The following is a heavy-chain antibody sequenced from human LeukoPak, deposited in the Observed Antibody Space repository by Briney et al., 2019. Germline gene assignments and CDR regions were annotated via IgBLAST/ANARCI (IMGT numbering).Heavy chain of an antibody. D-gene: IGHD6-19*01. V-gene: IGHV3-23*01. J-gene: IGHJ5*02. CDR2: ISGSGGST. CDR1: GFTFSSYA. CDR3: AKGPEQWLVSLGWFDP. Sequence: GGSLRLSCAASGFTFSSYAMSWVRQAPGKGLEWVSAISGSGGSTYYADSVKGRFTISRDNSKNTLYLQMNSLRAEDTAVYYCAKGPEQWLVSLGWFDPWGQGTLVTVSS.